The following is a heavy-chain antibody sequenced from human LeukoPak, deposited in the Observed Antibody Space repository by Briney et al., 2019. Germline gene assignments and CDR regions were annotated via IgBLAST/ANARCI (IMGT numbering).Heavy chain of an antibody. D-gene: IGHD4-11*01. CDR1: GYTFTSYA. J-gene: IGHJ5*02. Sequence: ASVKVSCKASGYTFTSYAMNWVRQAPGQGLEWMGWINTNTGNPTYAQGFTGRFVFSLDTSVNTAYLQISSLKTEDTAVYYYARDPRGGYSNLYPWGQGTLVTVSS. V-gene: IGHV7-4-1*02. CDR3: ARDPRGGYSNLYP. CDR2: INTNTGNP.